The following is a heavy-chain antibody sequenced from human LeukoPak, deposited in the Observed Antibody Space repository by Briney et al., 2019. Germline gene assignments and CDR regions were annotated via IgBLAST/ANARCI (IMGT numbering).Heavy chain of an antibody. V-gene: IGHV3-13*01. D-gene: IGHD2-2*03. CDR1: GFTFSSYA. Sequence: GGSLRLSCAASGFTFSSYAMSWVRQAPGKGLEWVSAIGTAGDTYYPGSVKGRFTISRENAKNSLYLQMNSLRAEDTAVYYCARVDPVSHPDAFDIWGQGTMVTVSS. CDR3: ARVDPVSHPDAFDI. CDR2: IGTAGDT. J-gene: IGHJ3*02.